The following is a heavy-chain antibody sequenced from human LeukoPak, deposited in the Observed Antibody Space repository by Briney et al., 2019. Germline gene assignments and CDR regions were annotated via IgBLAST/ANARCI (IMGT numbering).Heavy chain of an antibody. J-gene: IGHJ4*02. CDR1: GFTFSSYW. Sequence: GGSLRLSCAASGFTFSSYWMSWVRQAPGKGLEWVANINQDESKKQYVDSVKGRFTISRDNAKNSLYLQMNSLRAEDTAVYYCARETWAAMSALSFDYWGQGTLVTVSS. D-gene: IGHD2-15*01. CDR3: ARETWAAMSALSFDY. V-gene: IGHV3-7*01. CDR2: INQDESKK.